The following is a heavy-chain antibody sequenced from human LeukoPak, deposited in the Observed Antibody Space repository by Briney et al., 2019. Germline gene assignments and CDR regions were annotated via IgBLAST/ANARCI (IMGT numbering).Heavy chain of an antibody. V-gene: IGHV4-34*01. CDR2: INHSGST. D-gene: IGHD6-19*01. CDR1: GGSFSGYY. J-gene: IGHJ4*02. Sequence: SSETLSLTCAVHGGSFSGYYWSWIRQPPRKGLEWIGEINHSGSTNYNPSLKSRVTISVDTSKNKFSLKLSSVTAADTAVYYCARDRAGAGLSFDYWGQGTLVTVSS. CDR3: ARDRAGAGLSFDY.